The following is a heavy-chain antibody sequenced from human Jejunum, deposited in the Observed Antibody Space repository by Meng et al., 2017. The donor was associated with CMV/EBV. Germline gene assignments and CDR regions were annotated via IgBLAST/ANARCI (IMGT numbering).Heavy chain of an antibody. J-gene: IGHJ4*02. CDR1: GFTFSLYS. CDR2: IHSDGRTP. Sequence: AASGFTFSLYSLHCVRQAPGNCLMWVSRIHSDGRTPRSSDSVTVRFTISRDNAKNTLYLQMNSLRAEDTAVYYCAREASGDCYDYWGQGTLVTVSS. D-gene: IGHD2-21*01. CDR3: AREASGDCYDY. V-gene: IGHV3-74*01.